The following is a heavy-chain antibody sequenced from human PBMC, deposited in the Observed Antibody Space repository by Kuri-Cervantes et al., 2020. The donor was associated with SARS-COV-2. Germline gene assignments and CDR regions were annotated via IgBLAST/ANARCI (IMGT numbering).Heavy chain of an antibody. CDR3: ATKGGGGLRFLEWLWGPWFDP. D-gene: IGHD3-3*01. V-gene: IGHV1-69*06. CDR1: GGTFSSYT. Sequence: SVKVSCKASGGTFSSYTISWVRQAPGQGLEWMGGIIPIFGTANYAQKFQGRVTMTEDTSTDTAYMELSSLRSEDTAVYYCATKGGGGLRFLEWLWGPWFDPWGPGTLVTVSS. J-gene: IGHJ5*02. CDR2: IIPIFGTA.